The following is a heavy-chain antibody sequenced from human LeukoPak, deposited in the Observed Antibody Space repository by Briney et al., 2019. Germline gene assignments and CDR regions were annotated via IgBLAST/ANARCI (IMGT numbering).Heavy chain of an antibody. J-gene: IGHJ6*03. CDR2: TYYRSKWYN. CDR1: GDSVSSNSAA. V-gene: IGHV6-1*01. Sequence: SQTLSLTCAISGDSVSSNSAAWNWIRLSPSRGPEWLGRTYYRSKWYNDYAVSVKSRITINPDTSKNQFSLQLNSVTPEDTAVYYCAREELQSSSWVVWGKYYYYYYYMDVWGKGTTVTISS. CDR3: AREELQSSSWVVWGKYYYYYYYMDV. D-gene: IGHD6-13*01.